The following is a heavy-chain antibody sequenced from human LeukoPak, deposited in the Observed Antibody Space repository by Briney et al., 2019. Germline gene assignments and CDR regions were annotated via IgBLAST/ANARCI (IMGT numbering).Heavy chain of an antibody. CDR3: ARESSYGGELDH. J-gene: IGHJ4*02. CDR2: INPNSGGT. CDR1: GYTFTGYY. Sequence: ASVKVSCKASGYTFTGYYMHWVRQAPGQGLEWMGWINPNSGGTNYAQKFQGRVTMTRGTSISTAYMELSRLRSDDTAVYYCARESSYGGELDHWGQGTLVTVSS. V-gene: IGHV1-2*02. D-gene: IGHD4-23*01.